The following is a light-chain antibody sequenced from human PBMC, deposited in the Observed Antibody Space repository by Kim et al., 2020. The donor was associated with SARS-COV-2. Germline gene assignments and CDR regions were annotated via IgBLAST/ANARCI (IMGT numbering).Light chain of an antibody. V-gene: IGKV1-16*01. CDR2: AAS. J-gene: IGKJ5*01. CDR1: HVISNY. Sequence: ASVGHRVTITCRASHVISNYLAWFQQKPGKAPKSLIYAASTLHDGVPSRFSGSGSGTDFALTISSLQPEDFATYFCLQHNSYPITFGQGTRLEIK. CDR3: LQHNSYPIT.